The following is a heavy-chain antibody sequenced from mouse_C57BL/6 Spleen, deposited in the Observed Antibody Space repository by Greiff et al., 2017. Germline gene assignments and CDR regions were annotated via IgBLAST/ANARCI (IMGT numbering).Heavy chain of an antibody. Sequence: QVQLQQSGAELVKPGASVKMSCKASGYTFTSYWITWVKQRPGQGLEWIGDIYPGSGSTNYNEKFKSTATLTVDTSSSTAYMQLSSLTSEDSAVYYCARRGGDGYYGYFDVWGTGTTVTVSS. CDR3: ARRGGDGYYGYFDV. D-gene: IGHD2-3*01. J-gene: IGHJ1*03. V-gene: IGHV1-55*01. CDR2: IYPGSGST. CDR1: GYTFTSYW.